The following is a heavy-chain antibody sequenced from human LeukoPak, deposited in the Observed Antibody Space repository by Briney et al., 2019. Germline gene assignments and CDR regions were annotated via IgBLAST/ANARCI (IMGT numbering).Heavy chain of an antibody. J-gene: IGHJ3*02. D-gene: IGHD4-23*01. CDR2: ISSTSFYI. CDR3: ARGNAGNDAFDI. CDR1: GFTFSSYE. V-gene: IGHV3-21*01. Sequence: GGSLRLSCAASGFTFSSYEMHWVRQAPGKGLEWVSSISSTSFYIYYADSVKGRFTISRDNAKNSLYLQMNSLRAEDTAVYYCARGNAGNDAFDIWGQGTMVTVSS.